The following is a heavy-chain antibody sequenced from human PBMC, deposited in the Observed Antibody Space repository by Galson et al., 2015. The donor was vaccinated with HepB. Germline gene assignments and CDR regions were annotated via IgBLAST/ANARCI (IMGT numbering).Heavy chain of an antibody. J-gene: IGHJ4*02. CDR2: ISYDGSNK. V-gene: IGHV3-30-3*01. CDR3: AREISHLMLDRGSFDY. CDR1: GFTFSSYA. D-gene: IGHD3-16*01. Sequence: SLRLSCAASGFTFSSYAMHWVRQAPGKGLEWVAVISYDGSNKYYADSVKGRFTISRDNSKNTLYLQMNSLRAEDTAVYYCAREISHLMLDRGSFDYWGQGTLVTVSS.